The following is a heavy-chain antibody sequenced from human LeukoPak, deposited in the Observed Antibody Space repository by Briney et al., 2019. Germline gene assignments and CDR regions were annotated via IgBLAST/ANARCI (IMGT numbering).Heavy chain of an antibody. D-gene: IGHD3-3*01. Sequence: PSQTLSLICTVSGGSVSSGTYYWNWIRQPAGKGLEWIGRIYTSGSTNYNPSLKSRVTISVDTSKNQFSLKLSSVTAADTAVYYCAREDYDDSGGWYFDLWGRGTLVTVSS. CDR3: AREDYDDSGGWYFDL. CDR2: IYTSGST. V-gene: IGHV4-61*02. CDR1: GGSVSSGTYY. J-gene: IGHJ2*01.